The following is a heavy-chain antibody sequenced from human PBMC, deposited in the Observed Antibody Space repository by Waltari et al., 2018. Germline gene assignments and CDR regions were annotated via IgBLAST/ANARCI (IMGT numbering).Heavy chain of an antibody. CDR2: INPNSGGT. CDR3: ARDRQYYYYYYYMDV. CDR1: GYTFTGYY. V-gene: IGHV1-2*02. J-gene: IGHJ6*03. D-gene: IGHD4-4*01. Sequence: QVQLVQSGAEVKKPGASVKVSCKASGYTFTGYYMHWVRQAPGQGLEWMGWINPNSGGTNYAQKFQGRVTMTRDTSISTAYMELSRLRSDDTAVYYCARDRQYYYYYYYMDVWGKGTTVTVSS.